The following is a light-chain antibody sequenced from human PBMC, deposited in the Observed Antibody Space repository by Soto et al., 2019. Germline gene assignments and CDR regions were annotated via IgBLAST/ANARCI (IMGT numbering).Light chain of an antibody. CDR2: RVS. Sequence: EIVLTQSPGTLALSPGERATLSCRSSQTITTLAWYQRKPGQAPRLLIYRVSSRATSVPDTFSGRGSGTDYTLTISRLEPEPFAVYYCQQYGNLPHTFGGGTKVDTK. CDR3: QQYGNLPHT. CDR1: QTITT. V-gene: IGKV3-20*01. J-gene: IGKJ4*01.